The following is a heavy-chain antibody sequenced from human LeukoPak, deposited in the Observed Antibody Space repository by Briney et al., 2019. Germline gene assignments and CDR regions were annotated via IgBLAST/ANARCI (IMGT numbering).Heavy chain of an antibody. J-gene: IGHJ3*02. V-gene: IGHV3-23*01. D-gene: IGHD4-17*01. CDR2: LSGSGQSA. Sequence: GGSLRLSCAASGFSFHSYAMTWVRQAPGKGLEWVSSLSGSGQSAHYADSVQGRFTISRDNSRNTLFLQMNSLRVEDTATYYCAKIIDYGPLDAGDIWGQGTVVTVSS. CDR1: GFSFHSYA. CDR3: AKIIDYGPLDAGDI.